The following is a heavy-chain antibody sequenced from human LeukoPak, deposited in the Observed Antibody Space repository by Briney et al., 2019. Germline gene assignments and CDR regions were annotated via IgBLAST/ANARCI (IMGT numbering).Heavy chain of an antibody. J-gene: IGHJ4*02. CDR2: IIPILGIT. D-gene: IGHD5-24*01. CDR3: ARAEVEMATYPLED. V-gene: IGHV1-69*04. CDR1: GGTFSSYA. Sequence: SVKVSCKASGGTFSSYAISWVRQAPGQGLEWMGRIIPILGITNYAQKFQGRVTITADKSTSTAYMELSSLRSEDTAVYYCARAEVEMATYPLEDWGQGTLVTVSS.